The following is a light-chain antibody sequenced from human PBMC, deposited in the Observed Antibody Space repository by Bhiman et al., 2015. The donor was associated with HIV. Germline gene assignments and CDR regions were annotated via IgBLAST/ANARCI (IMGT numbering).Light chain of an antibody. J-gene: IGLJ2*01. CDR1: NIGTKS. CDR2: QDF. Sequence: SYELTQPPSVSVAPGKTAGITCGGTNIGTKSVHWYQQKPGQSPVLVIYQDFKRPSGISERFSGSNSGNTATLTISGTQAMDEADYYCQAWESSTGDVVFGGGTKLSVL. V-gene: IGLV3-21*01. CDR3: QAWESSTGDVV.